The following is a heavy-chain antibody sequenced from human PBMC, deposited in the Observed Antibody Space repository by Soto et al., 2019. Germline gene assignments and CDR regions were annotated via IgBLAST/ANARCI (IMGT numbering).Heavy chain of an antibody. D-gene: IGHD2-2*01. CDR1: GFTFSSYA. CDR3: ARDIVVVPAASNPDDAFDI. CDR2: ISYDGSNK. J-gene: IGHJ3*02. V-gene: IGHV3-30-3*01. Sequence: QVQLVESGGGVVQPGRSLRLSCAASGFTFSSYAMHWVRQAPGKGLEWVAVISYDGSNKYYADSVKGRFTISRDNSKNTLYLQMNSLRAEDTAVYYCARDIVVVPAASNPDDAFDIWGQGTMVTVSS.